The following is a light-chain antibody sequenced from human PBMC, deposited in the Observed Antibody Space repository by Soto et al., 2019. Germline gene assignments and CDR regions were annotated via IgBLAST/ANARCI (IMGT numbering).Light chain of an antibody. CDR2: GAS. J-gene: IGKJ3*01. Sequence: EIVLTQSPGTLSLSPGERATLSCRASQSVRSSYLAWYQQKPGQAPRLLIYGASSRGTGIPDRFSGSGSGTDFTLTISSLEPDDFAVYYCQQYGSSPLFGPGTKVDIK. CDR3: QQYGSSPL. V-gene: IGKV3-20*01. CDR1: QSVRSSY.